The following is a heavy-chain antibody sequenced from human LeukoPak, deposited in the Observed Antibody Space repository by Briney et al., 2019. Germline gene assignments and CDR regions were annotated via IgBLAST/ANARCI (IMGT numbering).Heavy chain of an antibody. J-gene: IGHJ6*02. CDR2: IYTSGST. V-gene: IGHV4-4*09. Sequence: SETLSLTCTVSGGSISSYYWSWIRQPPGKGLEWIGYIYTSGSTNYNPSLKSRVTISVDTSKNQFSLKLSSVTAADTAVYYCASLRNYDILTSGNGMDVWGQGTTVTVSS. CDR3: ASLRNYDILTSGNGMDV. CDR1: GGSISSYY. D-gene: IGHD3-9*01.